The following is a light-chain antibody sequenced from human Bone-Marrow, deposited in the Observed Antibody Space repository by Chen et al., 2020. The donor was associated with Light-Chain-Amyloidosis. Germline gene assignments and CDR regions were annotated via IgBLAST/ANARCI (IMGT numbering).Light chain of an antibody. J-gene: IGLJ1*01. CDR3: CSYAGSGTYV. CDR2: DVT. V-gene: IGLV2-23*02. Sequence: SALTHPASVSGSSGQSITIAFTGTTSDFGSYDLVSWYQHHPDKAPKLMIFDVTKRPSGVSNRFSGSKSGNRASLTISGLQPEDEADYYCCSYAGSGTYVFGSGTRVTVL. CDR1: TSDFGSYDL.